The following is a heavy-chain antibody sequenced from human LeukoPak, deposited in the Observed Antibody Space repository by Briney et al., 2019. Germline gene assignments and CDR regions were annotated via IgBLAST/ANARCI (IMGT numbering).Heavy chain of an antibody. CDR1: GVTFSDYW. J-gene: IGHJ4*02. CDR3: AKTSGWPYYFDY. V-gene: IGHV3-23*01. Sequence: GGSLTLSCAVSGVTFSDYWMHWVRQAPGKGLEWVSAISGSGGSTYYADSVKGRFTISRDNSKNTLYLQMNSLRAEDTAVYYCAKTSGWPYYFDYWGQGTLVTVSS. D-gene: IGHD6-19*01. CDR2: ISGSGGST.